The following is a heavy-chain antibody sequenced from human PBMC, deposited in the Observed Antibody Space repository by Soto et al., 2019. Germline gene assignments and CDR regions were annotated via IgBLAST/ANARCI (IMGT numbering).Heavy chain of an antibody. D-gene: IGHD3-3*01. Sequence: GGSLRVSCAASGFTFRNYWMTWVRQAPGKGLEWVANINRDGSDSYCVDSLKGRFTISRDNAKSSVYLQMNSLRAEDTAIYYCAREGGQRFLEWTYWFDPWGQGTLVTVSS. V-gene: IGHV3-7*03. J-gene: IGHJ5*02. CDR3: AREGGQRFLEWTYWFDP. CDR2: INRDGSDS. CDR1: GFTFRNYW.